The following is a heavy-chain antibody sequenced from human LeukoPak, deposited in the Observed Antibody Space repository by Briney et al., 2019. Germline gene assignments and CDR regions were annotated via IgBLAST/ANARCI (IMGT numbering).Heavy chain of an antibody. V-gene: IGHV3-48*02. J-gene: IGHJ4*02. CDR2: ISSSSSTI. CDR3: ARPRRGY. CDR1: GFTFSSYS. Sequence: GGSLRLSCAASGFTFSSYSMNWVRQAPGKGLEWVSYISSSSSTIYYADSVKGRFTISRDNAKNSLYLQVNSLRDEDTAVYYCARPRRGYWGQGTLVTVSS. D-gene: IGHD3-10*01.